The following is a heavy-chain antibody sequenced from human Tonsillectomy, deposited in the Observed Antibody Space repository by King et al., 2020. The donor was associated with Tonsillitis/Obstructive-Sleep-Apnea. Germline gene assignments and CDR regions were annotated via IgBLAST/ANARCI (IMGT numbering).Heavy chain of an antibody. CDR1: GYTFTDYY. CDR3: ARLRCTGGACYLNFDY. D-gene: IGHD2-8*02. V-gene: IGHV1-46*01. CDR2: INPSGGST. J-gene: IGHJ4*02. Sequence: VQLVESGAEVKKPGASVKVSCKASGYTFTDYYIQWVRQAPGQGLEWMGIINPSGGSTSYARKCQGRATITRDTSTSTVYMDLSSLRSEDTAVYYCARLRCTGGACYLNFDYWGQGTLVTVSS.